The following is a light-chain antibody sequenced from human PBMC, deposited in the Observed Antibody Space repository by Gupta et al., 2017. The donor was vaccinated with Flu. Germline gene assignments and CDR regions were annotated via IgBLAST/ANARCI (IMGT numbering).Light chain of an antibody. J-gene: IGKJ2*01. Sequence: DIVMTQSPLSLPVTPGEPASISCRSSQSLLHSNGYNYLDWYLQKPGQSPQLLIYLGSNRASGVPDRFSGSGSGTDFTLKISRVEAEDVGVYYCTQSLPTPYIFGQGTKLEIK. CDR1: QSLLHSNGYNY. CDR2: LGS. V-gene: IGKV2-28*01. CDR3: TQSLPTPYI.